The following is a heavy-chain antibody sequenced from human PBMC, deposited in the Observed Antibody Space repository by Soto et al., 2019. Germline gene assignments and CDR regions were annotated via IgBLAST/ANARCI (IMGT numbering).Heavy chain of an antibody. J-gene: IGHJ4*02. Sequence: PSETLSLTCTVSGGSISSGGYYWSWIRQHPGKGLEWIGYIYYSGSTYYNPSLKSRVTISVDTSKNQFSLKLSSVTAADTAVYYCARDVCISTSCYVDYWGQGTLVTVSS. CDR2: IYYSGST. CDR3: ARDVCISTSCYVDY. D-gene: IGHD2-2*01. V-gene: IGHV4-31*03. CDR1: GGSISSGGYY.